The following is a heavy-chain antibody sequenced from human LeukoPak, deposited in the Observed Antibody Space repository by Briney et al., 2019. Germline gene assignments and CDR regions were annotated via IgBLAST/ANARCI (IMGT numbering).Heavy chain of an antibody. J-gene: IGHJ4*02. Sequence: PSETLSLTCTVSGGSISSSSYYWGWIRQPPGKGLEWIGSIYYSGSTYYNPSLKSRVTISVDTSKNQFSLKLSSVTAADTAVYYCAGLPYDFWSGFPHYFDYWGQGTLVTVSS. CDR2: IYYSGST. V-gene: IGHV4-39*01. CDR1: GGSISSSSYY. D-gene: IGHD3-3*01. CDR3: AGLPYDFWSGFPHYFDY.